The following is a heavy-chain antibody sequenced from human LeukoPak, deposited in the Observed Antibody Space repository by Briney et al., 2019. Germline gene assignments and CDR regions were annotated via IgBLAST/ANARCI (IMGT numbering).Heavy chain of an antibody. D-gene: IGHD3-22*01. V-gene: IGHV1-46*01. Sequence: ATVKVSCKASGYTFTSYYMHWVRQAPGQGLEWMGIINPSGGSTSYAQKFQGRVTMTRDTSTSTAYMELSSLRSEDTAVYYCARAWTPHKNYYDSSGYSVHFDYWGQGTLVTVSS. J-gene: IGHJ4*02. CDR2: INPSGGST. CDR1: GYTFTSYY. CDR3: ARAWTPHKNYYDSSGYSVHFDY.